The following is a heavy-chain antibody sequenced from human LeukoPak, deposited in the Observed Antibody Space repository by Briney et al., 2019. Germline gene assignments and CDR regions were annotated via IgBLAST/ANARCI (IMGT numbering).Heavy chain of an antibody. CDR3: AGLHYYYGMDV. CDR2: ISGSGVST. Sequence: GGSLRLACAASGFRFSSYAMSWVRQAPGKGLEWVSAISGSGVSTYYADSVKGRFTISRDNSKNTLYLQMNSLRAEDTAVYYCAGLHYYYGMDVWGQGTTVTVSS. J-gene: IGHJ6*02. V-gene: IGHV3-23*01. D-gene: IGHD5-12*01. CDR1: GFRFSSYA.